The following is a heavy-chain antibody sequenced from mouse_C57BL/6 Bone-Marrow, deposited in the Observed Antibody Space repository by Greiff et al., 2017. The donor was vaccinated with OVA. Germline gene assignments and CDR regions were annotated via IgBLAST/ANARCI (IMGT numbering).Heavy chain of an antibody. V-gene: IGHV1-82*01. CDR3: ARFITTGYFDY. CDR1: GYAFSSSW. Sequence: QVQLQQSGPELVKPGASVKISCKASGYAFSSSWMNWVKQRPGKGLEWIGRIYPGDGDTNYNGKFKGKATLTADKSSSTAYMQLSSLTSEDSAVYFCARFITTGYFDYWGQGTTLTVSS. D-gene: IGHD1-1*01. J-gene: IGHJ2*01. CDR2: IYPGDGDT.